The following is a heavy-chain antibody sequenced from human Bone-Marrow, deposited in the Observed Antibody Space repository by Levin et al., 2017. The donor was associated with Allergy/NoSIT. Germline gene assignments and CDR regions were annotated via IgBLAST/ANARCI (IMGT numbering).Heavy chain of an antibody. CDR3: ARNADYRSGSMNPFDV. D-gene: IGHD6-19*01. J-gene: IGHJ3*01. V-gene: IGHV4-59*08. CDR2: IYHSGTT. CDR1: GGSIGTDY. Sequence: ASETLSLTCSVSGGSIGTDYWSWIRQSPGKGLEWIGYIYHSGTTNSNPSLKSRVTISVDTSRNQFSLKMTSMTAADTAVYFCARNADYRSGSMNPFDVWGPGIMVTVSS.